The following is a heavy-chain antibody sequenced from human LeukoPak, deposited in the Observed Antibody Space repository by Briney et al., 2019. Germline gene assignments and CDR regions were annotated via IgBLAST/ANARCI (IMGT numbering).Heavy chain of an antibody. CDR3: ARELRSFDWLIVDY. CDR2: IYYTGST. V-gene: IGHV4-61*01. CDR1: GGSVNTNTYY. D-gene: IGHD3-9*01. Sequence: PSETLSLTCTVSGGSVNTNTYYWSWIRQPPGKGLEWIGYIYYTGSTNYNPSLKSRVTISIDTSKNQFSLKLTSVTAADTAVYYCARELRSFDWLIVDYWGQGTLVTVSS. J-gene: IGHJ4*02.